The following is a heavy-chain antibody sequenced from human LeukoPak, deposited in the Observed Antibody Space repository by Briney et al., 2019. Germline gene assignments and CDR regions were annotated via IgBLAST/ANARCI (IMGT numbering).Heavy chain of an antibody. V-gene: IGHV3-64D*06. CDR1: GFTFSSYA. D-gene: IGHD3-16*02. CDR2: ISSNGGST. Sequence: GGSLRLSCSASGFTFSSYAMHCVSHAPGKGLEYVSAISSNGGSTYYADSVKGRFTISRDNSKNKLYLQMSSLRAEDTAVYYCVRDPALGGDYVWGSYRYTYFDYWGQGTLVTVSS. J-gene: IGHJ4*02. CDR3: VRDPALGGDYVWGSYRYTYFDY.